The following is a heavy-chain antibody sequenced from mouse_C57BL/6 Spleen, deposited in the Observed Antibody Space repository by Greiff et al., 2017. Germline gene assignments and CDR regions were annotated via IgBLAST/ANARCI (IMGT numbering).Heavy chain of an antibody. V-gene: IGHV10-3*01. J-gene: IGHJ4*01. CDR2: IRSKSSNYAT. CDR3: VRGVTTSYYYAMDY. CDR1: GFTFNTYA. D-gene: IGHD2-2*01. Sequence: EVQLQESGGGLVQPKGSLKLSCAASGFTFNTYAMHWVRQAPGKGLEWVARIRSKSSNYATYYADSVKDRFTISRDDSQSMLYLQMNNLKTEDTAMYYCVRGVTTSYYYAMDYWGQGTSVTVSS.